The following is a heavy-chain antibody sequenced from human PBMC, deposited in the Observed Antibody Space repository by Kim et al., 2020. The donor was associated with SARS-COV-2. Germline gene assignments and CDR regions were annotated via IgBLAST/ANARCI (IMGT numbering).Heavy chain of an antibody. Sequence: GGSLRLSCAASGFTFSSYSMNWVRQAPGKGLEWVSYISSSSSTIYYADSVKGRFTISRDNAKNSLYLQMNSLRDEDTAVYYCARSGYSYGLAYYYYGMDVWGQGTTVTVSS. CDR3: ARSGYSYGLAYYYYGMDV. CDR1: GFTFSSYS. V-gene: IGHV3-48*02. J-gene: IGHJ6*02. D-gene: IGHD5-18*01. CDR2: ISSSSSTI.